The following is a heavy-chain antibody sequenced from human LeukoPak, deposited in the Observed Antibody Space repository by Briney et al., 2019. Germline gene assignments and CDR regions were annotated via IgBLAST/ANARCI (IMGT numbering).Heavy chain of an antibody. CDR1: GFTFSSYA. D-gene: IGHD2-21*01. V-gene: IGHV3-23*01. CDR2: ISGSGGST. Sequence: GGSLRLSCAASGFTFSSYAMNWVRQGPGKGLEWVSVISGSGGSTHYADSVKGRFTISRDNSKNTLYLQMNSLRADDTAVYYCANGRELFANVDYWGQGTLVTVSS. J-gene: IGHJ4*02. CDR3: ANGRELFANVDY.